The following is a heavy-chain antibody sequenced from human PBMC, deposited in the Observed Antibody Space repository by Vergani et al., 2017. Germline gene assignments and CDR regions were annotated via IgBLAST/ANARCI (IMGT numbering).Heavy chain of an antibody. CDR3: ARDSPEYYYDSIGYPGLDY. D-gene: IGHD3-22*01. V-gene: IGHV7-4-1*02. CDR1: GYTFTSYA. CDR2: INTNTGNP. Sequence: QVQLVQSGSELKKPGASVKVSCKASGYTFTSYAMNWVRQAPGQGLEWMGWINTNTGNPMYAQGFTGRFVFSLDTSVSTAYLQIRRLKAEDTAVYYCARDSPEYYYDSIGYPGLDYWGQGTLVTVSS. J-gene: IGHJ4*02.